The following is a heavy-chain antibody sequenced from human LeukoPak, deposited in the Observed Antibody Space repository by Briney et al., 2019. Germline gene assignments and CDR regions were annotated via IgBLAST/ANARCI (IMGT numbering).Heavy chain of an antibody. D-gene: IGHD2-21*02. CDR3: ARSTGGDWYAFDI. Sequence: GESLRLSCAASGFTLSSYSMNWVRQARGKGLEWVSSISTSSSYIYYADSVKGRFTISRDNAKNSLYLQMNSLRAEDTAVYYCARSTGGDWYAFDIWGQGTMVTVSS. V-gene: IGHV3-21*01. CDR2: ISTSSSYI. J-gene: IGHJ3*02. CDR1: GFTLSSYS.